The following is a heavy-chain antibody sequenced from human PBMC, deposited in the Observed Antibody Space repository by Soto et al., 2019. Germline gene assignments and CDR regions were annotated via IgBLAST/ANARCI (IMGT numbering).Heavy chain of an antibody. D-gene: IGHD2-15*01. CDR3: ARIPLNADCSGGSCYPPLGFDP. J-gene: IGHJ5*02. Sequence: SETLSLTCTVSGGSISSGGYYWSWIRQHPGKGLEWIGYIYYSGSTYYNPSLKSRVTISVDTSKNQFSLKLSSVTAADTAVYYCARIPLNADCSGGSCYPPLGFDPWGQGTLVTVSS. CDR2: IYYSGST. V-gene: IGHV4-31*03. CDR1: GGSISSGGYY.